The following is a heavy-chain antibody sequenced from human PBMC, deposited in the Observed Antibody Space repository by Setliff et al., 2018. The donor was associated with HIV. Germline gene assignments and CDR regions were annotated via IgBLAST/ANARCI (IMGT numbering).Heavy chain of an antibody. CDR2: INPSGGST. Sequence: GASVKVSCKASGYTFTNYFVHWVRQAPGQGLEWMGMINPSGGSTSYAQKFQGRVTMTRDTSTSTVYMELSSLRSEDTAVYYCAREGSGWYLTSYYYYGMDVWGQGTTVTVSS. CDR3: AREGSGWYLTSYYYYGMDV. V-gene: IGHV1-46*01. D-gene: IGHD6-19*01. CDR1: GYTFTNYF. J-gene: IGHJ6*02.